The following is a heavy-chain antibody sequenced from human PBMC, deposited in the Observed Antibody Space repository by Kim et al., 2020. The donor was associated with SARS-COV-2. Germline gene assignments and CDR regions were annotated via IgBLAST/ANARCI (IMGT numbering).Heavy chain of an antibody. CDR3: ARDQDDISVN. Sequence: YTNYADSVKGRFTISRDNAKNSLYLQMNSLRAEDTAVYYCARDQDDISVNWGQGTLVTVSS. CDR2: YT. J-gene: IGHJ4*02. D-gene: IGHD3-9*01. V-gene: IGHV3-11*06.